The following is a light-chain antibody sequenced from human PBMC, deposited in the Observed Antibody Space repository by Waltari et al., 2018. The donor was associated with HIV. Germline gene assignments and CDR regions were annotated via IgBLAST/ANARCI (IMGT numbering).Light chain of an antibody. V-gene: IGLV9-49*01. CDR1: SGHTNYE. J-gene: IGLJ1*01. CDR3: GAGHGSGSKFVYV. Sequence: QPVLPQPPSASVSLGASVTPPCTLNSGHTNYEVAWYQQRPGKGPRFVMRVGTGGIVGSKGDGVPDRFSVLASGLNRYLTIKNIQEEDESDYYCGAGHGSGSKFVYVFATGTKVTV. CDR2: VGTGGIVG.